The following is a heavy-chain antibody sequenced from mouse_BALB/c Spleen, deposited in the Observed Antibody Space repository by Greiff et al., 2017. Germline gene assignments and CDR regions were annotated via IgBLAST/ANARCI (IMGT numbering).Heavy chain of an antibody. CDR2: ISDGGSYT. CDR1: GFTFSDYY. CDR3: ARDWKVRAWFAY. D-gene: IGHD2-14*01. V-gene: IGHV5-4*02. Sequence: EVKVVESGGGLVKPGGSLKLSCAASGFTFSDYYMYWVRQTPEKRLEWVATISDGGSYTYYPDSVKGRFTISRDNAKNNLYLQMSSLKSEDTAMYYCARDWKVRAWFAYWGQGTLVTVSA. J-gene: IGHJ3*01.